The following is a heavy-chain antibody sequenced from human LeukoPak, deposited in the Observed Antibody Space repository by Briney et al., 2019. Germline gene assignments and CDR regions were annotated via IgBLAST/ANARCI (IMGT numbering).Heavy chain of an antibody. D-gene: IGHD6-6*01. V-gene: IGHV1-18*01. CDR3: ARGSSSSGDNYYYGMDV. CDR2: ISAYNGNT. J-gene: IGHJ6*02. CDR1: GYTFTSYG. Sequence: GASVKVSCKASGYTFTSYGISWVRQAPGQGLEWMGWISAYNGNTNYAQKLQGRVTMTTDTSTSTAYMELRSLRSDDTAVYYCARGSSSSGDNYYYGMDVWGQGTTVTVSS.